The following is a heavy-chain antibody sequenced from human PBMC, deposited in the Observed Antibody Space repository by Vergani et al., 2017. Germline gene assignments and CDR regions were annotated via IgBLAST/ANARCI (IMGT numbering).Heavy chain of an antibody. V-gene: IGHV3-23*01. CDR1: VFTFNHYA. CDR3: AKANPRNSGYDYLYYYHAMDV. Sequence: EVQLLESGGDLVQPGGSLRLSCAASVFTFNHYAMNWVRQAPGKGLEWVSGISGSGGSTYYAGSVKGRFTISRDSSKNTLYLQMNSLCAGDTAVYYCAKANPRNSGYDYLYYYHAMDVWGQGTTVTVSS. CDR2: ISGSGGST. D-gene: IGHD5-12*01. J-gene: IGHJ6*02.